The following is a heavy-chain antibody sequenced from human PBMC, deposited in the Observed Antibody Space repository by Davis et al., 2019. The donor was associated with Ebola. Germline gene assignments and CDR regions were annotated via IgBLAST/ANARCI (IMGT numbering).Heavy chain of an antibody. CDR3: VEDWNYDNIFDY. V-gene: IGHV3-15*01. CDR2: IKSKTDGGTT. J-gene: IGHJ4*02. D-gene: IGHD1-7*01. CDR1: GFTFSKFW. Sequence: GESLKISCAASGFTFSKFWMTWVRQAPGKGLEWVGRIKSKTDGGTTDYAAPVKGRFTISRDDSKNTLYLQMNSLNTEDTAVYYCVEDWNYDNIFDYWGQGTLVTVSS.